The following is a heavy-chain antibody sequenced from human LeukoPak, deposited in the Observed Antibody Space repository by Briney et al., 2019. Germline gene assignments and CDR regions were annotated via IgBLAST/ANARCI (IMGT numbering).Heavy chain of an antibody. V-gene: IGHV3-23*01. CDR3: AKGSSGYFADL. D-gene: IGHD3-22*01. CDR1: GFTFNNYG. Sequence: GGSLRLSCAASGFTFNNYGLIWVRQAPGKGLEWVAAISNDGGGTMYASFVEGRFTISRDNSKNTLFLQMNSLRAEDTALYYCAKGSSGYFADLWGQGTLVTVSS. CDR2: ISNDGGGT. J-gene: IGHJ5*02.